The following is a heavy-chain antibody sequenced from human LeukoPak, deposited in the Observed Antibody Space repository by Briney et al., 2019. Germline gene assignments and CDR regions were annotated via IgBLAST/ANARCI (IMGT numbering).Heavy chain of an antibody. Sequence: GGSLRLSCAASGFTFSSYAMNWVRQAPGKGLEWVSAISGSGGATYYADSVKGRFTMSRDNSKNTLYLQMNSLRAEDTAVYYCARSITIEDAFDIWGQGTMVTVSS. CDR3: ARSITIEDAFDI. D-gene: IGHD3-3*01. CDR1: GFTFSSYA. CDR2: ISGSGGAT. V-gene: IGHV3-23*01. J-gene: IGHJ3*02.